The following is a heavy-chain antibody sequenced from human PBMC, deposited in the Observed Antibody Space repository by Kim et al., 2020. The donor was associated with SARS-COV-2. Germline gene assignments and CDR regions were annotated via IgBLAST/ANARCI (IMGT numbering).Heavy chain of an antibody. J-gene: IGHJ3*02. D-gene: IGHD4-17*01. Sequence: YAEDVKGRCNNARENSKNTLDLQMNSQRAEDTAVYYCAKVDDGDYGAFDIWGQGTMVTVSS. V-gene: IGHV3-33*06. CDR3: AKVDDGDYGAFDI.